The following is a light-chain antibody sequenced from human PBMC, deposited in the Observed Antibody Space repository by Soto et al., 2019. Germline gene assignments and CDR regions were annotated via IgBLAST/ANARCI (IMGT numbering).Light chain of an antibody. CDR2: ENY. CDR1: ASNIGNNY. Sequence: QSALTQPPSVSAAPGQKVTISCSGSASNIGNNYVSWYQQLPGTAPKLLIYENYERPSGTPDRFSGSKSGTSATLGITGLQTGDEADYYCGAWDNSLTGGVFGGGTKLTVL. J-gene: IGLJ2*01. CDR3: GAWDNSLTGGV. V-gene: IGLV1-51*02.